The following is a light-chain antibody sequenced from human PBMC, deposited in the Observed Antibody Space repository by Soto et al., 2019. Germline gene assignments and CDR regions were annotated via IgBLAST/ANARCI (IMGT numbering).Light chain of an antibody. J-gene: IGKJ5*01. CDR3: QQSYRTPIT. CDR2: TAS. CDR1: RSISKY. Sequence: DIQMTQSPSSLSASVGDRVTITCRASRSISKYLNWYQQKPGKAPKLLIYTASSLQSGVPSRFSGSGSGTDFTLTISSLQPEYFATDYCQQSYRTPITFGQGTRLEIK. V-gene: IGKV1-39*01.